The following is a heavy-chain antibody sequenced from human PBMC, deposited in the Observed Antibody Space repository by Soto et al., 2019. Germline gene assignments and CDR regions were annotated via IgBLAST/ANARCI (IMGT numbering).Heavy chain of an antibody. J-gene: IGHJ4*02. CDR2: IYYSGST. V-gene: IGHV4-30-4*01. CDR1: GGSISSGDYY. CDR3: AREATYYYDSSGQQDFDLDY. Sequence: SETLSLTCTVSGGSISSGDYYWSWIRQPPGKGLEWIGYIYYSGSTYYNPSLKSRVTISVDTSKNQFSLKLSSVTAADTAAYYCAREATYYYDSSGQQDFDLDYWGQGTLVTVSS. D-gene: IGHD3-22*01.